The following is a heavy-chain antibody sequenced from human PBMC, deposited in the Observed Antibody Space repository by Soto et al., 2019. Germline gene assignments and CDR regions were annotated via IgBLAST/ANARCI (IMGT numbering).Heavy chain of an antibody. CDR2: ISYEGSNQ. Sequence: HPGGSLRLSCAASGFSLRSYAMHWVRQAPGKGLEWVAVISYEGSNQYYADSVKGRFTLTRDNSKKTVDLQMNSLRVDDTAVYYCARSPSYYGIDVWGQGTTVTVSS. J-gene: IGHJ6*02. CDR1: GFSLRSYA. CDR3: ARSPSYYGIDV. V-gene: IGHV3-30*04.